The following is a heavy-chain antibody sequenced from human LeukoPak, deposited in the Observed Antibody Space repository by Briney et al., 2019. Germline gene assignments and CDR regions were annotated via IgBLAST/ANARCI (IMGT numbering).Heavy chain of an antibody. Sequence: SETLSLTCTVSGGSISTYYWTWIRQPPGKGLEWIGYVYYSGITNYNPSLNSRVTISVDPSKNQFSLQLRSVTAADTAVYYCARGNSDAFDIWGQGRMVTVSS. V-gene: IGHV4-59*01. J-gene: IGHJ3*02. CDR3: ARGNSDAFDI. D-gene: IGHD2/OR15-2a*01. CDR1: GGSISTYY. CDR2: VYYSGIT.